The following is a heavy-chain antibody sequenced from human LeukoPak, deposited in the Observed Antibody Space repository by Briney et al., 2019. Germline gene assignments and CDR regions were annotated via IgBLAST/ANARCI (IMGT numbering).Heavy chain of an antibody. CDR3: ARGAVGGPPGIFGVVNRGFDP. Sequence: SSVKGSCRASGGTCSSDAISWVRQAPGQGLEWMGGIIPIFGTANYAQKFQGRVTITTDESTSTAYMELSSLRSEDTAVYYCARGAVGGPPGIFGVVNRGFDPWGQGTLVTVSS. V-gene: IGHV1-69*05. CDR1: GGTCSSDA. D-gene: IGHD3-3*01. J-gene: IGHJ5*02. CDR2: IIPIFGTA.